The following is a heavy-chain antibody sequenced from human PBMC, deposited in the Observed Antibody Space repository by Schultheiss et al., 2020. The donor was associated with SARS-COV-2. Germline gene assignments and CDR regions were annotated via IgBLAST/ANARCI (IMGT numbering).Heavy chain of an antibody. CDR3: AKEGARYSEHQFDY. Sequence: GGSLRLSFAASGFTFSSYWMHWVRQAPGKGLVWVSRINSDGSSTSYADSVKGRFTISRDNAKNTLYLQMNSLRAEDTAVYYCAKEGARYSEHQFDYWGQGTLVTVSS. D-gene: IGHD6-13*01. CDR1: GFTFSSYW. J-gene: IGHJ4*02. V-gene: IGHV3-74*01. CDR2: INSDGSST.